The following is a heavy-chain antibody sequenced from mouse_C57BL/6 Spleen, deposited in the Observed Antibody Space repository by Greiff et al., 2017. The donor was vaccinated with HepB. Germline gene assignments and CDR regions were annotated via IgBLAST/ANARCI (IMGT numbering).Heavy chain of an antibody. CDR3: ASRDYYGSSFAY. V-gene: IGHV1-22*01. Sequence: EVQLQQSGPELVKPGASVKMSCKASGYTFTDYNMHWVKQSHGKSLEWIGYINPNNGGTSYNQKFKGKATLTVNKSSSTAYMELRSLTSEDSAVYYCASRDYYGSSFAYWGQGTLVTVSA. CDR1: GYTFTDYN. CDR2: INPNNGGT. J-gene: IGHJ3*01. D-gene: IGHD1-1*01.